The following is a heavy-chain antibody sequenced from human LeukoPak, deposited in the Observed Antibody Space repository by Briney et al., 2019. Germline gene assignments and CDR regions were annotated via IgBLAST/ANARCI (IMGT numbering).Heavy chain of an antibody. CDR2: IIPIFDTP. D-gene: IGHD6-13*01. J-gene: IGHJ4*02. CDR1: GGTFSTYA. Sequence: SVKVSCKASGGTFSTYAINWVRQAPGQGLEWMGGIIPIFDTPNYAQKFQGRVTITADKSTSTAYMELRSLRSDDTAVYYCARDLLSSSWYGITYGNGYYFDYWGQGTLVTVSS. CDR3: ARDLLSSSWYGITYGNGYYFDY. V-gene: IGHV1-69*06.